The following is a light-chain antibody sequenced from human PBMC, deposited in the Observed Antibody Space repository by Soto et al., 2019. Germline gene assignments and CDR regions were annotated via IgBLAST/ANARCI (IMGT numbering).Light chain of an antibody. V-gene: IGLV1-51*01. J-gene: IGLJ1*01. Sequence: VLTQPPSVSAAPGQKVTISCSGSSSNIGNNFVTWYQQLPGTAPKLLIYDNNKRPSGIPDRFSGSQSGTSATLGITGLQTGDEAVYYCGSWDSSLTYVFGTGTKVTVL. CDR2: DNN. CDR3: GSWDSSLTYV. CDR1: SSNIGNNF.